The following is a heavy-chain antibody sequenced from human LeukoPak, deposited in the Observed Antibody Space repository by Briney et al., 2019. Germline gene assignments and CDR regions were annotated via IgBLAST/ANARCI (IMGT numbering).Heavy chain of an antibody. CDR2: ISSTSSIK. J-gene: IGHJ4*02. D-gene: IGHD5-18*01. V-gene: IGHV3-48*01. CDR1: GFTFSSYS. Sequence: GGSLRLSCAASGFTFSSYSMNWVRQAPGKGLEWVSYISSTSSIKYYADSVKGRFTISRDNAKNSLYLQMSSLRAEDTAVYYCARAPDTAMVAFDYWGQGTLVTVSS. CDR3: ARAPDTAMVAFDY.